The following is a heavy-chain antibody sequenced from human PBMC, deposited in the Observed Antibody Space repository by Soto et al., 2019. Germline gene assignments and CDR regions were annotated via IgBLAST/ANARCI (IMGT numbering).Heavy chain of an antibody. Sequence: EVQLVESGGDLVQPGGSLRLSCAASGFSFGSSWMTWVRQAPGKGLEWVANIKKDGSKVNYLDSVRGRFTVSRDNAKNPQLLVISSLRAETAVLYYCASGVSPGSSSLYLDAFDIWGQGTMVTVSS. CDR1: GFSFGSSW. CDR3: ASGVSPGSSSLYLDAFDI. CDR2: IKKDGSKV. V-gene: IGHV3-7*05. D-gene: IGHD6-13*01. J-gene: IGHJ3*02.